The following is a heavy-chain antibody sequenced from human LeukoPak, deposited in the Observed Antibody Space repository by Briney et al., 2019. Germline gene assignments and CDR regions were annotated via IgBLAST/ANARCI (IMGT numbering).Heavy chain of an antibody. CDR1: GYTFTGYY. J-gene: IGHJ4*02. Sequence: ASVKVSCKASGYTFTGYYMHWVRQAPGQGLEWMGRINPNSGGANYAQKFQGRVTMTRDTSISTAYMELSRLRSDDTAVYYCARDRAYGAGSYGGYWGQGTLVTVSS. CDR3: ARDRAYGAGSYGGY. V-gene: IGHV1-2*06. D-gene: IGHD3-10*01. CDR2: INPNSGGA.